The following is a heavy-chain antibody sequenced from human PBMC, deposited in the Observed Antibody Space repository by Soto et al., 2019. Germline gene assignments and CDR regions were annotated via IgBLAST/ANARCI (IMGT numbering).Heavy chain of an antibody. V-gene: IGHV3-30-3*01. J-gene: IGHJ6*02. CDR3: ARGSSSYCSSTSCYGSYYDGMDV. CDR2: ISYDGSNK. CDR1: GFTFSSYA. Sequence: QVQLVESGGGVVQPGRSLRLSCAASGFTFSSYAMHWVRQAPGKGLEWVAVISYDGSNKYYADSVKGRFTISRDNSKNTLYLQMNSLRAEDTAVYYCARGSSSYCSSTSCYGSYYDGMDVWGQGTTVTVSS. D-gene: IGHD2-2*01.